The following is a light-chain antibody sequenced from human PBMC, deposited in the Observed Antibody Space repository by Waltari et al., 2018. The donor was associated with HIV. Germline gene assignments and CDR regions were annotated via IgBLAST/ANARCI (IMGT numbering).Light chain of an antibody. CDR2: YDS. CDR3: QVWDTSSDLRV. CDR1: NIGSKS. J-gene: IGLJ2*01. Sequence: SYVLTQPPSVSVAPGKTATITCGGNNIGSKSVHWYQQKPGQAPVLVIYYDSDRPSGIPERFSASNAGNTATLTISRVEAGDEADYYCQVWDTSSDLRVFGGGTKLTVL. V-gene: IGLV3-21*04.